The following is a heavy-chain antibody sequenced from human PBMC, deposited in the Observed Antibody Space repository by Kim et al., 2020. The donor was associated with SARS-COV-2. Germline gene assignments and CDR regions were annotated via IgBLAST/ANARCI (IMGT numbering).Heavy chain of an antibody. V-gene: IGHV4-34*01. Sequence: TPSLKRRVTISVDTSKNQFSLKLSSVTAADTAVYYCARGLRYSSSHNDYWGQGTLVTVSS. J-gene: IGHJ4*02. CDR3: ARGLRYSSSHNDY. D-gene: IGHD6-13*01.